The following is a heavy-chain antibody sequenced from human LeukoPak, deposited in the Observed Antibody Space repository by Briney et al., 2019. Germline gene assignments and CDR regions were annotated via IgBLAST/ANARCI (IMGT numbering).Heavy chain of an antibody. J-gene: IGHJ6*03. CDR3: ARGGNPREYYMDV. Sequence: GGSLRLSCAASGFTFSSYSMNWVRQAPGKGLEWVSSISSSSSYIYYADSVKGRFTISRDNAKNSLYLQMNSLRAEDTAVYYCARGGNPREYYMDVWGKGTTVTVSS. D-gene: IGHD1-14*01. CDR2: ISSSSSYI. V-gene: IGHV3-21*01. CDR1: GFTFSSYS.